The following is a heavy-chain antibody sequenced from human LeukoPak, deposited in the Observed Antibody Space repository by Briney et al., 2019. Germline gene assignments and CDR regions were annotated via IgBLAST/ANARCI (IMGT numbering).Heavy chain of an antibody. Sequence: TGGSLRLSCAASGFTFSSYGMHWVRQAPGKGLEWVAVIRYDGSNKYYADSVKGRFTISRDNSKNTLYLQMNSLRAEDTAVYYCARDQYSSGWYFDYWGQGTLVTVSS. D-gene: IGHD6-19*01. CDR3: ARDQYSSGWYFDY. V-gene: IGHV3-33*01. CDR2: IRYDGSNK. J-gene: IGHJ4*02. CDR1: GFTFSSYG.